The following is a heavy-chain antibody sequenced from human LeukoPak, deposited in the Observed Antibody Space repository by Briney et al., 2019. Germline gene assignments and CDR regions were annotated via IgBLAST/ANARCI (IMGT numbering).Heavy chain of an antibody. J-gene: IGHJ4*02. CDR1: GFTFSSYS. Sequence: PGGSLRLSCAASGFTFSSYSMTWVRQAPGKGLEWVSSISSSSSYIYYADSVKGRFTISRDNAKNSLYLQMNSLRAEDTAVYYCAREGSGQYSSGWYGPDYWGQGTLVTVSS. D-gene: IGHD6-19*01. CDR2: ISSSSSYI. V-gene: IGHV3-21*01. CDR3: AREGSGQYSSGWYGPDY.